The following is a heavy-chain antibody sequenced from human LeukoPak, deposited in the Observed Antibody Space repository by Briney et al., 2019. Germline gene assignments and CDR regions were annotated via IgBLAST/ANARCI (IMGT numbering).Heavy chain of an antibody. J-gene: IGHJ6*03. V-gene: IGHV4-59*01. CDR3: ASSPYYYGSARNYYYYMGV. CDR1: GGSISSYY. Sequence: SETLSLTCTVSGGSISSYYWSWIRQPPGKGLEWIGYIYYSGSTNYNPSLKSRVTISVDTSKNQFSLKLSSVTAADTAVYYCASSPYYYGSARNYYYYMGVWGKGTTVTVSS. D-gene: IGHD3-10*01. CDR2: IYYSGST.